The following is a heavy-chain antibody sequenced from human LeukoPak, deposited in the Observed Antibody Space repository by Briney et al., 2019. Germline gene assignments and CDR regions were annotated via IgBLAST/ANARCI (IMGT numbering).Heavy chain of an antibody. D-gene: IGHD1-26*01. V-gene: IGHV3-21*01. Sequence: PGGSLRLSCTASGFTFGDYAMSWFRQAPGKGLEWVCSISSSSNYIYCADSVKGRFTISRDNAKNSLFLQVSSLRAEDTAVYYCTTSDISYRPFDNWGQGTLVTVSS. CDR1: GFTFGDYA. J-gene: IGHJ4*02. CDR3: TTSDISYRPFDN. CDR2: ISSSSNYI.